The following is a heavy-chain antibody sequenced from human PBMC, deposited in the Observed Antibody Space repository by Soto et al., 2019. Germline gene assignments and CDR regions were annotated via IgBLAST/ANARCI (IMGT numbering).Heavy chain of an antibody. CDR3: AKDRSGASYFDY. Sequence: EVQLLESGGGLVQPGGSLRLSCTSSGFTFSRYAMSWVRQAPGKGLEWVSAISGSGGSTYYADSVKGRFTISRDNSKNLLYLQMNSLRAEDTAVYYCAKDRSGASYFDYWGQGTLVTVSS. V-gene: IGHV3-23*01. CDR2: ISGSGGST. CDR1: GFTFSRYA. J-gene: IGHJ4*02. D-gene: IGHD3-10*01.